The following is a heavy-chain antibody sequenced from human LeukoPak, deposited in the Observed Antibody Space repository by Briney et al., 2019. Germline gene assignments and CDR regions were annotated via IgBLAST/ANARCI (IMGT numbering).Heavy chain of an antibody. Sequence: GGSLRLSCAASGFTFSSSGMHWVRQAPGKGLEWVAVISYDGSNKYYADSVKGRFTISRDNSKNTLYLQMSSLRVDDTAVYYCARDHGYAFDYWGQGTLVTVSS. J-gene: IGHJ4*02. CDR2: ISYDGSNK. V-gene: IGHV3-30*03. D-gene: IGHD5-12*01. CDR1: GFTFSSSG. CDR3: ARDHGYAFDY.